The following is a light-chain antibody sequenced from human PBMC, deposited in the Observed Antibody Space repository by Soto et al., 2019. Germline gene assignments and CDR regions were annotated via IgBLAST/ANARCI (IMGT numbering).Light chain of an antibody. CDR1: QTVRNNY. CDR3: QQYGSSPWT. V-gene: IGKV3-20*01. Sequence: EFVLTQSPGTLSLSPGERATLSCRASQTVRNNYLAWYQQKPGQAPRLLIYGASSRATGIPGRFSGSASGTDFTLTISILEPEDFAVYYRQQYGSSPWTFGHGTKVDIK. J-gene: IGKJ1*01. CDR2: GAS.